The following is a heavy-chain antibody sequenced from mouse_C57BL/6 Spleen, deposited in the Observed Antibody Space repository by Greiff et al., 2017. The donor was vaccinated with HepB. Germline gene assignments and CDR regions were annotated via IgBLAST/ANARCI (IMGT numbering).Heavy chain of an antibody. D-gene: IGHD1-1*01. CDR3: ARADTGAWYFDV. Sequence: EVKLVESGGGLVKPGGSLKLSCAASGFTFSSYAMSWVRQTPEKRLEWVATISDGGSYTYYPDNVKGRFTISRDNAKNNLYLQMSHLKSEDTAMYYCARADTGAWYFDVWGTGTTVTVSS. V-gene: IGHV5-4*03. CDR1: GFTFSSYA. CDR2: ISDGGSYT. J-gene: IGHJ1*03.